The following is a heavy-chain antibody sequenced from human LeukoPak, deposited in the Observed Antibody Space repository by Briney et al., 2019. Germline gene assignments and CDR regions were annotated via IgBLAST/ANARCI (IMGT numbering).Heavy chain of an antibody. J-gene: IGHJ4*02. CDR2: IYYSGST. D-gene: IGHD6-19*01. V-gene: IGHV4-59*01. CDR1: GGSISSYY. CDR3: ARTVAGTFDY. Sequence: YPSETLSLTCTVSGGSISSYYWSWIRQPPGKGLEWIGYIYYSGSTNYNPPLKSRVTISVDTSKNQFSLKLSSVTAADTAVYYCARTVAGTFDYWGQGTLVTVSS.